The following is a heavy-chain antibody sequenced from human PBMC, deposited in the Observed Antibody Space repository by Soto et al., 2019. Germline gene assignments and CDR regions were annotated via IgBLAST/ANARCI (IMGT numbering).Heavy chain of an antibody. CDR2: IYSGGST. V-gene: IGHV3-66*01. J-gene: IGHJ6*03. CDR3: ARDTTLNPYYYYYMDV. D-gene: IGHD1-26*01. Sequence: GGSLRLSCAASGFTVSSNYMSWVRQAPGKGLEWVSVIYSGGSTYYADSVKGRFTISRDNSKNTLYLQMNSLRAEDTAVYYCARDTTLNPYYYYYMDVWGKGTTVTVSS. CDR1: GFTVSSNY.